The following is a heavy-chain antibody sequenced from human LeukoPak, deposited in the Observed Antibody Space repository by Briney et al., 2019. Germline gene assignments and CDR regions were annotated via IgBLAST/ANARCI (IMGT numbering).Heavy chain of an antibody. CDR2: INSDGSST. V-gene: IGHV3-74*01. J-gene: IGHJ4*02. D-gene: IGHD6-13*01. CDR3: AVLAAAGPVDY. CDR1: GFTFSSYW. Sequence: GGSPRLSCAASGFTFSSYWMHWVRQAPGKGLVWVSRINSDGSSTSYADSVKGRFTISRDNAKNTLYLQMNSLRAEDTAVYYCAVLAAAGPVDYWGQGTLVTVSS.